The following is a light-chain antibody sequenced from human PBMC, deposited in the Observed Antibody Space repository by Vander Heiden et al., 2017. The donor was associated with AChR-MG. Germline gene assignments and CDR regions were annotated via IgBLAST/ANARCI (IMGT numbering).Light chain of an antibody. CDR3: MIWHSSAWV. J-gene: IGLJ3*02. V-gene: IGLV5-45*02. CDR2: YKSDSDK. CDR1: RGINVGTYR. Sequence: QAVLPQPSSLSASPGPSPSLTCTLRRGINVGTYRIYWYQQKPGSPPQFLLRYKSDSDKQQGSGVPSRFSGSKDASANAGILLISGLQSEDEADYYCMIWHSSAWVFGGGTKLTVL.